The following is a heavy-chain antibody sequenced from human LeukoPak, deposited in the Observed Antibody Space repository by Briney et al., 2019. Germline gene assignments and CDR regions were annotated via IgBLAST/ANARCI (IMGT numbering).Heavy chain of an antibody. D-gene: IGHD2-15*01. CDR2: ISTDGSTT. CDR1: GFIFNIYW. V-gene: IGHV3-74*01. J-gene: IGHJ4*02. Sequence: PGGSLRLSCAASGFIFNIYWMHWVRQAPGEGRVWVSRISTDGSTTTYADSVKGRFTISRDNAKNTLYLQVNSLRAEDTAVYYCARPGGQGFDYWGQGTLVTVSP. CDR3: ARPGGQGFDY.